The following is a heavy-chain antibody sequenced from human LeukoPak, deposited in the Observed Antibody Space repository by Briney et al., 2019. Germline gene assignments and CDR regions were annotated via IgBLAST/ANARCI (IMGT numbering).Heavy chain of an antibody. CDR3: ARDGLAVAGISGWFDP. CDR2: IWYDGSNK. Sequence: QSGGSLRLSCAASGFTFSSYAMSWVRQAPGKGLEWVAVIWYDGSNKYYADSVKGRFTISRDNSKNTLYLQMNSLRAEDTAVYYCARDGLAVAGISGWFDPWGQGTLVTVSS. D-gene: IGHD6-19*01. CDR1: GFTFSSYA. V-gene: IGHV3-33*08. J-gene: IGHJ5*02.